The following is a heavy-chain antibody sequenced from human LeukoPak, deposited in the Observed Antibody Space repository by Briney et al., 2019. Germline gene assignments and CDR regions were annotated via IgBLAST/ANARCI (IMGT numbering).Heavy chain of an antibody. V-gene: IGHV3-30*18. CDR1: GFTFSSYG. CDR3: AKAADQYYDSYFYYMDV. D-gene: IGHD3-22*01. CDR2: ISYDGGSK. Sequence: PGRSLRLSCAASGFTFSSYGMHWVRQAPGKGLEWVAVISYDGGSKDYADSVKGRFTISRDNSKNTLYLQMNSLTVENTAVYYCAKAADQYYDSYFYYMDVCGKGATGTVSS. J-gene: IGHJ6*03.